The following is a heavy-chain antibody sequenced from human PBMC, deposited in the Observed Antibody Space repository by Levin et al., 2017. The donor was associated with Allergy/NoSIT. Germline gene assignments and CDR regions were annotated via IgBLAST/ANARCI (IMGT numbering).Heavy chain of an antibody. CDR1: GFTFSNYP. CDR2: ISRGSTDI. V-gene: IGHV3-21*01. CDR3: ARSLVGVTGPDYYFDY. D-gene: IGHD1-26*01. Sequence: GESLKISCVASGFTFSNYPMNWVRQAPGKGLEWVSSISRGSTDIYYGDSVKGRFTISRDDAKNSLYLQMNSLRAEDTAVYYCARSLVGVTGPDYYFDYWGQGTLVTVSS. J-gene: IGHJ4*02.